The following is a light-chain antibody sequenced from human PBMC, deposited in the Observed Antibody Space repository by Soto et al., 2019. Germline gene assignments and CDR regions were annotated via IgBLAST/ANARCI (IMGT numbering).Light chain of an antibody. CDR1: QSISTF. Sequence: ELVMTQSPATLSVAPGERATLSCRASQSISTFLAWYQQKPGQAPRLLIYGAATRATGIPARFTGSGSGTDFTLTISSLEPEDSAVYYCQQRSNWPPWTFGQGTKVDIK. CDR2: GAA. J-gene: IGKJ1*01. CDR3: QQRSNWPPWT. V-gene: IGKV3-11*01.